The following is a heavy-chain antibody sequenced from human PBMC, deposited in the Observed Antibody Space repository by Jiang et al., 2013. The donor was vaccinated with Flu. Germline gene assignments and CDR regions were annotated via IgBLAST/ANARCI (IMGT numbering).Heavy chain of an antibody. J-gene: IGHJ1*01. Sequence: KPTQTLTLTCTLSGFSIGSRRMGVTWIRQPPGKALEWLGLIFWDDDKRYSPSLDNRITITKDTSRNQVVLTMINMTPKDTATYFCARGVGATGLDHWGPGMLVTVSS. D-gene: IGHD1-26*01. V-gene: IGHV2-5*06. CDR1: GFSIGSRRMG. CDR3: ARGVGATGLDH. CDR2: IFWDDDK.